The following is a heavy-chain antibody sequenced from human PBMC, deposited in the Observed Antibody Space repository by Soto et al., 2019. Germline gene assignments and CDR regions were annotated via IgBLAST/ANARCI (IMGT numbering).Heavy chain of an antibody. CDR2: ISGSGGST. D-gene: IGHD3-10*01. Sequence: PGGSLRLSCAASGVTFSSYAMSWVRQAPGKGLEWVSAISGSGGSTYYADSVKGRFTISRDNSKSTLYLQMNSLRAEDTAVYYCAKARVMMVRGAFGPWGQGTLVTVSS. V-gene: IGHV3-23*01. J-gene: IGHJ5*02. CDR1: GVTFSSYA. CDR3: AKARVMMVRGAFGP.